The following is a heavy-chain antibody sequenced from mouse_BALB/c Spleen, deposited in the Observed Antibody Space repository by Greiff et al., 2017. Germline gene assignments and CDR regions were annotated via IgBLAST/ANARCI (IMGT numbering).Heavy chain of an antibody. CDR3: ARPFYGYSSGFAY. J-gene: IGHJ3*01. CDR2: IWGDGST. CDR1: GFSLTGYG. D-gene: IGHD2-9*01. Sequence: VQLKESGPGLVAPSQSLSITCTVSGFSLTGYGVNWVRQPPGKGLEWLGMIWGDGSTDYNSALKSRLSISKDNSKSQVFLKMNSLQTDDTARYYCARPFYGYSSGFAYWGQGTLVTVSA. V-gene: IGHV2-6-7*01.